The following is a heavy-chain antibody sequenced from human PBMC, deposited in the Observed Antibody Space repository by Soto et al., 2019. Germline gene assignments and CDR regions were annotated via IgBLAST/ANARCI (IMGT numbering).Heavy chain of an antibody. CDR2: ISGSGGTT. CDR3: AIVSNSENYGLY. J-gene: IGHJ4*02. Sequence: PGGSLRLSCVASGFTFSRYAMTWVRQAPGKGLEWVSSISGSGGTTYYADSVKGRLTISRDNSKNTLYLQMNSLSVEDTAVYYCAIVSNSENYGLYWGQGTLVTVSS. V-gene: IGHV3-23*01. CDR1: GFTFSRYA. D-gene: IGHD4-17*01.